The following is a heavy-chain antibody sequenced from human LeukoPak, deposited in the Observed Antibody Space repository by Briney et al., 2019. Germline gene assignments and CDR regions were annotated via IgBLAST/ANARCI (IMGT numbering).Heavy chain of an antibody. CDR1: GFTFSSYA. CDR3: AKEPTVLRFLEWLSYFDY. J-gene: IGHJ4*02. V-gene: IGHV3-23*01. D-gene: IGHD3-3*01. CDR2: FSGIGGST. Sequence: GGSLRLSCAASGFTFSSYAMSWFGQAPGRGLEGFSAFSGIGGSTYYADSVKGRFTISRDNSKNTLYLQMNSLRAEDTAVYYCAKEPTVLRFLEWLSYFDYWGQGTLVTVSS.